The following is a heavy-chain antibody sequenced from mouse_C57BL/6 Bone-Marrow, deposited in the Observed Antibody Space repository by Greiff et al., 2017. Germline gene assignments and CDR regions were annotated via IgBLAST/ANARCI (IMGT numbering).Heavy chain of an antibody. V-gene: IGHV14-4*01. Sequence: VQLQQSGAELVRPGASVKLSCTASGFNIKDDYIHWVKQRPEQGLEWIGWIDPENGDTEYASKFQGKATITADTSSNTAYLQLSSLTSEDTAVYYCTTYYGSSYDWYFDVWGTGTTVTVSS. CDR3: TTYYGSSYDWYFDV. CDR1: GFNIKDDY. CDR2: IDPENGDT. J-gene: IGHJ1*03. D-gene: IGHD1-1*01.